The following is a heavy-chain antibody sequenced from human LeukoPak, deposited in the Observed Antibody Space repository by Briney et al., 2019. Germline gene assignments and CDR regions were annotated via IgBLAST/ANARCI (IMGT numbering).Heavy chain of an antibody. D-gene: IGHD5-18*01. V-gene: IGHV3-53*01. CDR1: GFTVSSNS. CDR3: TWIQKALGGFDT. CDR2: IYSGTI. J-gene: IGHJ3*02. Sequence: PGGSLRLSCTVSGFTVSSNSMSWVRQAPGKGLEWVSFIYSGTIHYSDSVKGRFTISRDNSKNTLYLQMNSLETEDTALYYCTWIQKALGGFDTWGQGTMVTVSS.